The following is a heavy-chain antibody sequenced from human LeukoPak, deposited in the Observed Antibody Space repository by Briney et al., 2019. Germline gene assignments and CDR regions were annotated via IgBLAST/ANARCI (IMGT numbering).Heavy chain of an antibody. V-gene: IGHV4-31*03. CDR1: GGSTSTGGTY. Sequence: SETLSLTCTVSGGSTSTGGTYWSWIRQHPGKGLEWIGYIYHQGYTYYNPSLESRVTMLVDTSRNHFSLMINSVTAADTAVYFCARVGRGDNYYYNIDVWGNGTTVTVSS. CDR3: ARVGRGDNYYYNIDV. CDR2: IYHQGYT. D-gene: IGHD3-10*01. J-gene: IGHJ6*03.